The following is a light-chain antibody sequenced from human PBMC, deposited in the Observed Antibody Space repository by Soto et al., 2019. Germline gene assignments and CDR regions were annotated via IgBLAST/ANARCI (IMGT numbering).Light chain of an antibody. Sequence: EIVLTQPPGPLSVSPGDRVTLSCRASQTVYNNYLAWYQQKPGQAPRLLISGASTPATGTPARFSGSGSGTHFTLTVSRLEPEDFAVYYCQQYGGSAPWTFGPGTKVDMK. J-gene: IGKJ1*01. CDR1: QTVYNNY. CDR3: QQYGGSAPWT. CDR2: GAS. V-gene: IGKV3-20*01.